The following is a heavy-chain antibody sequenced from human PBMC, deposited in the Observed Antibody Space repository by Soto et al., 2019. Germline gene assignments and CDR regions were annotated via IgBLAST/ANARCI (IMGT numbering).Heavy chain of an antibody. J-gene: IGHJ6*02. D-gene: IGHD3-10*01. CDR3: ARVLYYGSGSYSPYGMDV. Sequence: QVQLVQSGAEVKKPGSSVKVSCKTSGVSFNNNGIGWVRQAPGHGLEWMGGVSPPFRTSNYARKFQGRISITADASTGTVTMELSSLTSEDTAQYYCARVLYYGSGSYSPYGMDVWGQGTTVTGSS. CDR2: VSPPFRTS. V-gene: IGHV1-69*01. CDR1: GVSFNNNG.